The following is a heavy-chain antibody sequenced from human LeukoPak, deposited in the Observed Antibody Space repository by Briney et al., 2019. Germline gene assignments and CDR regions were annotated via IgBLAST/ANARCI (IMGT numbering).Heavy chain of an antibody. CDR1: GGTFSSYA. CDR3: ARQKIPLWFGEQNSEFDY. Sequence: ASVKVSCKASGGTFSSYAISWVRQAPGQGLEWMGRIIPILGIANYAQKFQGRVTITADKSTSTAYMELSSLRSEDTAVYYCARQKIPLWFGEQNSEFDYWGQGTLVTVSS. D-gene: IGHD3-10*01. J-gene: IGHJ4*02. V-gene: IGHV1-69*04. CDR2: IIPILGIA.